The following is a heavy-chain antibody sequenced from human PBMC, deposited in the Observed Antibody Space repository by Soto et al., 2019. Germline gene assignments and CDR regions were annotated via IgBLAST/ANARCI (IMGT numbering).Heavy chain of an antibody. Sequence: GESLKISCKGCGYSFTSYWIGWVRQMPGKGLEWMGIIYPGDSDTRYSPSFQGQVTISADKSISTAYLQWSSLKASDTAMYYCARHMEAPRYYYYGMDVWGQGTTVTVSS. J-gene: IGHJ6*02. CDR1: GYSFTSYW. D-gene: IGHD3-10*01. V-gene: IGHV5-51*01. CDR3: ARHMEAPRYYYYGMDV. CDR2: IYPGDSDT.